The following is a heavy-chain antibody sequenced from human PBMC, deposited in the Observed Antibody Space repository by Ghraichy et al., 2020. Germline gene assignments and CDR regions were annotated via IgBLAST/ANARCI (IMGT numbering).Heavy chain of an antibody. J-gene: IGHJ4*02. D-gene: IGHD6-6*01. Sequence: GESLNISCAASGFTFSNAWMSWVRQAPGKGLEWVGRIKSKTDGGTTDYAAPVKGRFTISRDDSKNTLYLQMNSLKTEDTAVYYCTTTPPLYDSSSSYYFDYWGQGTLVTVSS. CDR2: IKSKTDGGTT. CDR1: GFTFSNAW. CDR3: TTTPPLYDSSSSYYFDY. V-gene: IGHV3-15*01.